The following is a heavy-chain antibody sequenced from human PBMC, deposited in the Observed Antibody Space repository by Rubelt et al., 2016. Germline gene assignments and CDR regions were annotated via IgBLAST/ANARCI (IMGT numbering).Heavy chain of an antibody. J-gene: IGHJ3*02. V-gene: IGHV4-59*08. Sequence: IRQPPGKGLEWIGYIYYSGSTNYNPSLKSRVTISVDTSKNQFSLKLSSVTAADTAVYYCAGSGSFSSRGAFDIWGQGTMVTVSS. D-gene: IGHD3-10*01. CDR2: IYYSGST. CDR3: AGSGSFSSRGAFDI.